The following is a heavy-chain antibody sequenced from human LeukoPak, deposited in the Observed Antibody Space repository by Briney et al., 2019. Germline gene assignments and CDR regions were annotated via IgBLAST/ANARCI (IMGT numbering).Heavy chain of an antibody. Sequence: GGSLRLSCAASGFTFSTYWMTWVRQAPGKGLEWVANMKHDGSEKYYADAVKGRFTISRDNAKNSLYLQMDSLRAEDTAVYYCATEARGLGVWGKGTTVTISS. J-gene: IGHJ6*04. CDR3: ATEARGLGV. CDR2: MKHDGSEK. V-gene: IGHV3-7*01. CDR1: GFTFSTYW. D-gene: IGHD3-10*01.